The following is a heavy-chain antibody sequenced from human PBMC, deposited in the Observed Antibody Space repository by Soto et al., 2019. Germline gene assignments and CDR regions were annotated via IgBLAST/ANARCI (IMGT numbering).Heavy chain of an antibody. D-gene: IGHD2-15*01. Sequence: EVQLVESGGGLVKPGGSLRLSCAASGFTFSSYSMNWVRQAPGKGLEWVSFISSSSSHRNYADSVKGRFTISRDNAKNSLYLQMNSLRAEDTAVYYCAKGYCSGGSCYSPYFFDSWGQGTLVTVSS. J-gene: IGHJ4*02. CDR2: ISSSSSHR. CDR1: GFTFSSYS. CDR3: AKGYCSGGSCYSPYFFDS. V-gene: IGHV3-21*01.